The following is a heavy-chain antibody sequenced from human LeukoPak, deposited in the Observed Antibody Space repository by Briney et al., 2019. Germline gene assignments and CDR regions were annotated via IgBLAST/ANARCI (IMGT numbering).Heavy chain of an antibody. Sequence: GASVKASCKASGYTFTSYGISWVRQAPGQGLEGMGCISAYNGNTNYAQKLQGRVTMTTDTSTSKAYMELRSLRSDDTGVYCCARDEPQYYDILAGYHASFNICSQATMVTVYS. J-gene: IGHJ3*02. CDR3: ARDEPQYYDILAGYHASFNI. CDR2: ISAYNGNT. V-gene: IGHV1-18*04. D-gene: IGHD3-9*01. CDR1: GYTFTSYG.